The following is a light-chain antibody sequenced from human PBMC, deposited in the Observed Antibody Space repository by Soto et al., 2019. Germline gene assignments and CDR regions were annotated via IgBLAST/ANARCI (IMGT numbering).Light chain of an antibody. CDR3: QTWGTGTVV. Sequence: QPVLTQSPSASASLGASVKLICTLSSGHSSYAIAWHQQQPEKGPRYLMKVNTDGSHIKGDGIPDRFSGSSSGAERYLTISSLLSEDEADYYCQTWGTGTVVFGGGTKLTVL. J-gene: IGLJ2*01. CDR1: SGHSSYA. CDR2: VNTDGSH. V-gene: IGLV4-69*01.